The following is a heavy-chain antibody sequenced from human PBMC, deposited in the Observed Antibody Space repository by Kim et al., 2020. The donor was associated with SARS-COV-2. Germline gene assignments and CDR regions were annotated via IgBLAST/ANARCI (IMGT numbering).Heavy chain of an antibody. CDR3: ARGKIVEYYDFWSGYFDY. CDR2: IYYSGST. J-gene: IGHJ4*02. Sequence: SQTLSLTCTVSGGSISSYYWSWIRQPPGTGLEWIGYIYYSGSTNYNPSIKSRVTISVDTSKNQFSLKLSSVTAADTAVYYCARGKIVEYYDFWSGYFDYWGQGTLVTVSS. V-gene: IGHV4-59*01. D-gene: IGHD3-3*01. CDR1: GGSISSYY.